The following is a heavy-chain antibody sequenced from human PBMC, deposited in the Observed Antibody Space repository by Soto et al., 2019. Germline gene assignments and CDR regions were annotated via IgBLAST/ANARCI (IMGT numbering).Heavy chain of an antibody. CDR1: GYTFTSYG. Sequence: QVQLVQSGAEGKKPGASVKVSCKASGYTFTSYGISWVRQAPGQGLEWMGWINAYNGNTNYAQNLQGRVTMTIDTSTSTAYMELRSLRSADTAVYYCARDWFGIDYWGQGTLVTVSS. V-gene: IGHV1-18*01. J-gene: IGHJ4*02. CDR2: INAYNGNT. D-gene: IGHD3-16*01. CDR3: ARDWFGIDY.